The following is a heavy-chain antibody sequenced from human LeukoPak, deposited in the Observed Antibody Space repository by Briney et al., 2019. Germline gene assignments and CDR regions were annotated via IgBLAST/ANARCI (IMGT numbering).Heavy chain of an antibody. J-gene: IGHJ6*03. CDR3: ARVAKKGVLRFLEWLSNYMDV. Sequence: SETLSLTCTVSGASISSSDYYWGWIRQPPGKGLEWIGSLYSGGLTYYNPSLKSRVTISVDTSKNQFSLKVTSVAAADTAVYYCARVAKKGVLRFLEWLSNYMDVWGKGTTVTVSS. CDR1: GASISSSDYY. D-gene: IGHD3-3*01. V-gene: IGHV4-39*01. CDR2: LYSGGLT.